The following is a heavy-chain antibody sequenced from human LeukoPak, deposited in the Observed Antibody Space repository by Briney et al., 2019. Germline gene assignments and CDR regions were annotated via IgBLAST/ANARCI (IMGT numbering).Heavy chain of an antibody. CDR3: ARVEVVAATGDAFDI. V-gene: IGHV4-4*02. CDR1: GGSISNTNW. J-gene: IGHJ3*02. D-gene: IGHD2-15*01. Sequence: SETLSLTCAVSGGSISNTNWWSWVRQPPGKGLEWIAEIYHSGSTNYNPSLKSRVTISVDTSKNQFSLKLNSVTAADTAVYYCARVEVVAATGDAFDIWGQGTMVTVSS. CDR2: IYHSGST.